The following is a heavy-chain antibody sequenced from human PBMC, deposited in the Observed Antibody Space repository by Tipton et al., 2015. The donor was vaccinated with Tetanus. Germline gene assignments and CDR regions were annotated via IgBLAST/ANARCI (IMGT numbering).Heavy chain of an antibody. V-gene: IGHV4-39*01. J-gene: IGHJ5*02. CDR2: LYYTEAT. Sequence: TLSLTCTVSGGSISSTTSYWGWVRQSPGKGLEWIGSLYYTEATYYNPSLQSRVTMSVDTSKNQFSLKLSSVTAADTAVYYCARHPRRPISSAGLGELSGGNWFDPWGQGTLVTVSS. CDR1: GGSISSTTSY. CDR3: ARHPRRPISSAGLGELSGGNWFDP. D-gene: IGHD3-16*02.